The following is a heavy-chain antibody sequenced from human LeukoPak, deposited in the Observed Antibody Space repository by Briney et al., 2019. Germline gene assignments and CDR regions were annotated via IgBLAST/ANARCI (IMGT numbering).Heavy chain of an antibody. J-gene: IGHJ4*02. V-gene: IGHV4-4*02. CDR2: IYHSGST. CDR3: ARAHQLGPYYFDY. D-gene: IGHD2-2*01. Sequence: SETLSLTCAVSGGSISSSNWWSWVRQPPGKGLEWIGEIYHSGSTNYNPSLKSRVTISVDKSKNQFSLKLSSVTAADTAVYYCARAHQLGPYYFDYWGQGTLVTVSS. CDR1: GGSISSSNW.